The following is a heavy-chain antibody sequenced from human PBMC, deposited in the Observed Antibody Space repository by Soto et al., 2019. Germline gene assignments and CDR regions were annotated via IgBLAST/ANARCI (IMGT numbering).Heavy chain of an antibody. D-gene: IGHD3-9*01. CDR3: ARRDVLRYFDP. V-gene: IGHV4-31*03. J-gene: IGHJ5*02. CDR2: MSYSGST. CDR1: GGSISSGGYY. Sequence: PSETLSLTCTVSGGSISSGGYYWSWIRKHPGKGLEWIGYMSYSGSTYNNPSLKSRGTISVDTSKNQFSLKLSSVTAADTAVYYCARRDVLRYFDPWGQGTLVTVSS.